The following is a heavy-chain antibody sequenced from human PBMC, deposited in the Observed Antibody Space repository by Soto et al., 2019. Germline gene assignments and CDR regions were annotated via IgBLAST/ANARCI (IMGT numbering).Heavy chain of an antibody. D-gene: IGHD6-13*01. CDR2: IYYSGST. Sequence: XGTLWLTCTVSGGPISSYSRNWIRQPPGKGLEWIGYIYYSGSTNYNPSLKSRVTISVDTSKNQFSLKLSSVTAADTAVYYCARVSSRWYFDYWGQGTLVTVSS. J-gene: IGHJ4*02. CDR1: GGPISSYS. CDR3: ARVSSRWYFDY. V-gene: IGHV4-59*01.